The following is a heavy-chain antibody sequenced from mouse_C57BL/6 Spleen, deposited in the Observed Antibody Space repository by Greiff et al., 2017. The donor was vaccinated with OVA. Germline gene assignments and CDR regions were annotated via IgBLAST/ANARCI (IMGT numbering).Heavy chain of an antibody. D-gene: IGHD2-2*01. J-gene: IGHJ1*03. V-gene: IGHV2-5*01. CDR2: IWRSGNT. CDR1: GFSLTSYG. Sequence: VHLVESGPGLVQPSQSLSITCTVSGFSLTSYGVHWVRQSPGKGLEWLGVIWRSGNTDYNAAFMSRLSITKDNSKKQVFFKMNSRQADEAAIDYCAKTSQGYYWYFDVWGTGTTVTVSS. CDR3: AKTSQGYYWYFDV.